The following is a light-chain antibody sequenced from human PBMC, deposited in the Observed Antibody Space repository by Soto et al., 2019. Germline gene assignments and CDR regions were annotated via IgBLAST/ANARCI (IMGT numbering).Light chain of an antibody. Sequence: EIVLTQSPGTLSLSPGERVTLSCRASQSGDSRFLAWYQQKPGQAPRLLVYGASIRATGIPDRFSGSGSGTDFTCSLRRREREDLAVYYCQQYDSSRTFGQGTKGDMK. J-gene: IGKJ1*01. CDR1: QSGDSRF. CDR2: GAS. V-gene: IGKV3-20*01. CDR3: QQYDSSRT.